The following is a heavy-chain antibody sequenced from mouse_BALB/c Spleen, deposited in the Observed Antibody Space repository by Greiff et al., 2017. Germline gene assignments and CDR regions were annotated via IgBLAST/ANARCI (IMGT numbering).Heavy chain of an antibody. CDR2: ISYSGST. J-gene: IGHJ2*01. Sequence: EVMLVESGPGLVKPSQSLSLTCTVTGYSITSDYAWNWIRQFPGNKLEWMGYISYSGSTSYNPSLKSRISITRDTSKNQFFLQLNSVTTEDTATYYCARGHYYGSSYVDDWGQGTTLTVSS. D-gene: IGHD1-1*01. CDR3: ARGHYYGSSYVDD. CDR1: GYSITSDYA. V-gene: IGHV3-2*02.